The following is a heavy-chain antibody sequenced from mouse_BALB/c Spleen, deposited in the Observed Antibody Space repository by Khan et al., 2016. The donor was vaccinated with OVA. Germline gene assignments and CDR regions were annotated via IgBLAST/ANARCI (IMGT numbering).Heavy chain of an antibody. D-gene: IGHD2-14*01. CDR2: IYPGTDNT. CDR1: GYIFTSYR. J-gene: IGHJ2*01. V-gene: IGHV1-76*01. Sequence: QVQLKQSGAELVRPGASVKLSCKTSGYIFTSYRIHWVKQRSGQGLEWIARIYPGTDNTYYNEKFRDKATLTADKSSSTAYMQLSSLKSEDSDVYFCAREEDLYECDHWGQGTTLTVSS. CDR3: AREEDLYECDH.